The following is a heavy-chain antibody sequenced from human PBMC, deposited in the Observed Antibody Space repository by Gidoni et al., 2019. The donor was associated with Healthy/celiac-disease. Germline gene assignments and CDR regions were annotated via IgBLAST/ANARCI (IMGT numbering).Heavy chain of an antibody. J-gene: IGHJ4*02. CDR2: INPSGVST. Sequence: VQLVQSGAEVKKPGASVKVSCKASGYTSTSYYLHWMRQAPGQGLEWMGIINPSGVSTSYAQKFQGRVTMTRDTSTSTVYMELSSLRSEDTAVYYCAREEYWSRGRDGYNGQGYWGQGTLVTVSS. D-gene: IGHD2-15*01. CDR3: AREEYWSRGRDGYNGQGY. V-gene: IGHV1-46*01. CDR1: GYTSTSYY.